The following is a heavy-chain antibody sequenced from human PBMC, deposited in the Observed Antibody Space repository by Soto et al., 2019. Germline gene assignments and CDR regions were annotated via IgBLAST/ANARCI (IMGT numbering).Heavy chain of an antibody. CDR2: VYYSGST. CDR3: ASKESEQPRGLLYWFNP. V-gene: IGHV4-39*01. J-gene: IGHJ5*01. D-gene: IGHD5-18*01. Sequence: LSLTCTVSGGSISSISHFWGWIRQSPGKGLEWIGSVYYSGSTYYNPSLKSRVTISIEISKNQFSLKVNSVTAADTAMYYCASKESEQPRGLLYWFNPCGQVNLVTVST. CDR1: GGSISSISHF.